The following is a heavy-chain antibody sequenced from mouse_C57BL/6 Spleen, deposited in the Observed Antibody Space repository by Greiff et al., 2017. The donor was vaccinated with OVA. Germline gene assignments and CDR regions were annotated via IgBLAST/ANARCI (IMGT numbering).Heavy chain of an antibody. V-gene: IGHV5-6*01. CDR1: GFTFSSYG. J-gene: IGHJ4*01. CDR3: ARVYYYGSSYAMDY. CDR2: ISSGGSYT. Sequence: EVQGVESGGDLVKPGGSLKLSCAASGFTFSSYGMSWVRQTPDKRLEWVATISSGGSYTYYPDSVTGRFTISRDNAKNTLYLQMSSLKSEDTAMYYCARVYYYGSSYAMDYWGQGTSVTVSS. D-gene: IGHD1-1*01.